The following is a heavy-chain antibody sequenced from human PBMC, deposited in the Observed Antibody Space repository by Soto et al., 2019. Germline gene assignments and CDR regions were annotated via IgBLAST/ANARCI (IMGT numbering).Heavy chain of an antibody. CDR3: ARDGVLRFLEWLLTPVYMDV. V-gene: IGHV1-18*01. D-gene: IGHD3-3*01. Sequence: ASVKVSCKASGYTFTSYGISWVRQAPGQGLEWMGWISAYNGNTNYAQKLQGRVTMTTDTSTSTAYMELRSLRSDDTAVYYCARDGVLRFLEWLLTPVYMDVWGKGTTVTVSS. CDR1: GYTFTSYG. CDR2: ISAYNGNT. J-gene: IGHJ6*03.